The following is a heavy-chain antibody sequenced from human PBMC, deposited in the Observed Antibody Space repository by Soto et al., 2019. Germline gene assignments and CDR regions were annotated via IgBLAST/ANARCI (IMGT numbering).Heavy chain of an antibody. CDR2: ISSSSIYT. CDR1: GFTFSDYY. J-gene: IGHJ4*02. V-gene: IGHV3-11*06. CDR3: ARDRDYYDSHQPLDY. Sequence: GGSLRLSCAASGFTFSDYYMSWIRQAPWKGLEWVSYISSSSIYTNYADSVKGRFTISRDNAKKSLYLQMNSLRAEDTAVYYCARDRDYYDSHQPLDYCGQGTLVTVCS. D-gene: IGHD3-22*01.